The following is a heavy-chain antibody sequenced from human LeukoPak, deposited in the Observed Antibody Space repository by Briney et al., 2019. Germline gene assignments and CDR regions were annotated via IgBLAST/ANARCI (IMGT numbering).Heavy chain of an antibody. V-gene: IGHV4-31*03. CDR1: GGSISSGGYY. D-gene: IGHD3-3*01. CDR2: IYYSGST. J-gene: IGHJ6*02. Sequence: SQTLSITCTVSGGSISSGGYYWSWIRQHPGKGLEWIGYIYYSGSTYYNPSLRSRVTISVDTSKNQFSLKLSSVTAADTAVYYCAREIWSGYYTKYYYYGMDVWGQGTTVTVPS. CDR3: AREIWSGYYTKYYYYGMDV.